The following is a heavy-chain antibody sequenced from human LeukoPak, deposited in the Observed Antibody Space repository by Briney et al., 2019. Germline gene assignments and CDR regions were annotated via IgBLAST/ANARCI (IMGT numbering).Heavy chain of an antibody. Sequence: ASVKVSCKASGYTFTDYYMHWVRQAPGQGLEWMGWINPNSGGTDFAQKFQGRVAMTRDTSISTAYLELGSLRSDDTAVYFCARARWQLVPYFDSWGQGTLVTVSS. D-gene: IGHD6-6*01. J-gene: IGHJ4*02. CDR3: ARARWQLVPYFDS. CDR2: INPNSGGT. V-gene: IGHV1-2*02. CDR1: GYTFTDYY.